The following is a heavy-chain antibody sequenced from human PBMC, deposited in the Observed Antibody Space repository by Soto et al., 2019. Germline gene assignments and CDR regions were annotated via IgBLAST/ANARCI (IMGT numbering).Heavy chain of an antibody. CDR2: ISYDGSNK. V-gene: IGHV3-30*18. CDR3: AKSESGSEIDY. Sequence: VQLVESGGGVVQPGRSLRLSCAASGFTFSSYGMHWVRQAPGKGLEWVAVISYDGSNKYYADSVKGRFTISRDNSKNTLYLQMNSLRAEDTAVYYCAKSESGSEIDYWGQGTLVTVSS. J-gene: IGHJ4*02. D-gene: IGHD6-19*01. CDR1: GFTFSSYG.